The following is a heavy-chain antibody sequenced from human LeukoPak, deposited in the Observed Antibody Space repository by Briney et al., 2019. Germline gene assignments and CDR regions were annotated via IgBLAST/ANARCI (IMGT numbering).Heavy chain of an antibody. CDR1: GFTFRNYE. J-gene: IGHJ4*02. D-gene: IGHD3-22*01. Sequence: PGGSLRLSCVVSGFTFRNYEMNWVRQAPGKGLEWVSYISGSGSTVYYADSVKGRFTISRDNAKSSLYLQVNSLTADDTAFYYCARYSYDSSGSYFDYWGQGTLVTVSS. CDR3: ARYSYDSSGSYFDY. V-gene: IGHV3-48*03. CDR2: ISGSGSTV.